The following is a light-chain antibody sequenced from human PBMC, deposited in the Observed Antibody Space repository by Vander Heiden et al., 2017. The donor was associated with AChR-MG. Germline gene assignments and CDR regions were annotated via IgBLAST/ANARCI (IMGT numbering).Light chain of an antibody. CDR2: GAS. J-gene: IGKJ2*01. CDR1: QSDSSSD. V-gene: IGKV3-20*01. CDR3: QQYGSSPPYT. Sequence: VLTHSPATLSLSPGERDSLSCRASQSDSSSDLAWYQQKPGQAPRLLIYGASSRATGVPDRCSGSRCVTEFTLTISRLEPEDFAVYYCQQYGSSPPYTFGQGTKLEIK.